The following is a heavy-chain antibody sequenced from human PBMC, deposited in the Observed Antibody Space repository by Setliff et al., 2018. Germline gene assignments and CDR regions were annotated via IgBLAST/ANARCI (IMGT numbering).Heavy chain of an antibody. V-gene: IGHV1-18*01. CDR1: GYTFSNYG. D-gene: IGHD2-2*01. CDR3: ARAPGTVVVPASRSAFDI. CDR2: ISAYSGHI. J-gene: IGHJ3*02. Sequence: GASVKVSCKASGYTFSNYGISWVRQAPGQGLEWMGWISAYSGHIIYAQKLQGRVTMTTDTSTSTAYMEVRSLRSDDTAVYYCARAPGTVVVPASRSAFDIWGQGTMVTVSS.